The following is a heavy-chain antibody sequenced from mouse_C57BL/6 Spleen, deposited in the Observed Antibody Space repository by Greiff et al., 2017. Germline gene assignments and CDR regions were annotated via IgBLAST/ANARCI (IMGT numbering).Heavy chain of an antibody. D-gene: IGHD3-2*02. Sequence: SGAELVKPGASVKMSCKASGYTFTTYPIEWMKQTHGKSLEWIGNFHPYNDDTKYNAKFKGKATLTVEKYSSTVYLELSRLTSDDSAVYYCARGDSSGYGFADWGQGTLVTVSA. J-gene: IGHJ3*01. V-gene: IGHV1-47*01. CDR2: FHPYNDDT. CDR1: GYTFTTYP. CDR3: ARGDSSGYGFAD.